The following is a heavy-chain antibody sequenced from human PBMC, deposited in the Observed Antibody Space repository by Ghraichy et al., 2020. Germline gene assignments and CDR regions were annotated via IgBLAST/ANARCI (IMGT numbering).Heavy chain of an antibody. CDR3: ASTPIDCGSSGYYRNDK. D-gene: IGHD3-22*01. J-gene: IGHJ4*03. Sequence: SETLSLTCTVSGGSITSSSYYWGWIRQPPGKGLEWLGSIYYRRSTNYNPSLKIRVTISVDTSKNQFSLKLSSVTAADTAVYYGASTPIDCGSSGYYRNDKGGQEGLVIVSP. CDR2: IYYRRST. V-gene: IGHV4-39*01. CDR1: GGSITSSSYY.